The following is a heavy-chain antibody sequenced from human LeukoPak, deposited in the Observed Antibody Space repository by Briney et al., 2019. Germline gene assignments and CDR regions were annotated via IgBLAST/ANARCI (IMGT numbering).Heavy chain of an antibody. CDR3: ARQKAVGVNWFDP. J-gene: IGHJ5*02. D-gene: IGHD3-10*01. CDR2: IYYSGST. Sequence: SETLSLTCTVSGGSITSSSYYWGWIRQPPGKGLEWIGSIYYSGSTYYNPSLKSRVTISVDTSKNQFSLKLSSVTAADTAVYYCARQKAVGVNWFDPWGQGTLVTVSP. V-gene: IGHV4-39*01. CDR1: GGSITSSSYY.